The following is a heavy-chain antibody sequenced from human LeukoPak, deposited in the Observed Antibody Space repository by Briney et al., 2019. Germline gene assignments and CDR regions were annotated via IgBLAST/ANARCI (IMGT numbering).Heavy chain of an antibody. CDR2: TYYSGST. Sequence: SETLSLTCTVSGGSISSYYWNWIRHPPGKGLEWIGNTYYSGSTNYNPSLKSRVTISVDTSKNKFSLNLNSVTAADTTVYYCARGVYGAYGNWFDPWGRGTLVSVSS. CDR1: GGSISSYY. V-gene: IGHV4-59*08. D-gene: IGHD4-17*01. CDR3: ARGVYGAYGNWFDP. J-gene: IGHJ5*02.